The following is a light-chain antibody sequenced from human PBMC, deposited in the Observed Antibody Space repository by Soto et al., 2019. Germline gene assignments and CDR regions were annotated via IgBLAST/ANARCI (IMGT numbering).Light chain of an antibody. CDR3: QQYNNWPPWT. Sequence: EIVMTQSPATLSVSPGERATLACRASQSVSSNLAWYQQKPGQAPRLLIYGASTRATGIPARFSGSGSGTDFTATIISLQSEDFAVYYCQQYNNWPPWTFGQGTKVEIK. J-gene: IGKJ1*01. V-gene: IGKV3-15*01. CDR1: QSVSSN. CDR2: GAS.